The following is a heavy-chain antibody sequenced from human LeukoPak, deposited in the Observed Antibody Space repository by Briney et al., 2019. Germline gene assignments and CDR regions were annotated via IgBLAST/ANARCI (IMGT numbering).Heavy chain of an antibody. V-gene: IGHV1-69*04. J-gene: IGHJ4*02. CDR2: IIPILGIA. D-gene: IGHD5-18*01. CDR1: GGTFSSYA. CDR3: ARVDTAMVIDY. Sequence: AASVKVSCKASGGTFSSYAISWVRQAPGQGLEWMGRIIPILGIANYAQKFQGRVTITADKSTSTAYMELSSLRSEDTAVYYRARVDTAMVIDYWGQGTLVTVSS.